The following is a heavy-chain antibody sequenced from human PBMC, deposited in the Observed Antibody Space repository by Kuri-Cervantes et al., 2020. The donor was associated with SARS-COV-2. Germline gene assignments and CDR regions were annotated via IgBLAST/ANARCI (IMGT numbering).Heavy chain of an antibody. CDR3: ARGYDSSGYSLDY. Sequence: GGFLRLSCAASGFTFSSYWMHWVRQAPGKGLVWVSRINSDGSSTSYADSVKGRFTISRDNAKNTLYLQMNSLRAEDTAVYYCARGYDSSGYSLDYWGQGTLVTVSS. CDR2: INSDGSST. CDR1: GFTFSSYW. V-gene: IGHV3-74*01. J-gene: IGHJ4*02. D-gene: IGHD3-22*01.